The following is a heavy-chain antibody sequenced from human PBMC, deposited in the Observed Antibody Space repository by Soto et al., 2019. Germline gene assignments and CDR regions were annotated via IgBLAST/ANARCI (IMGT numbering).Heavy chain of an antibody. Sequence: QVQLVQSGAEVKKPGASVKVSCKASGYTFTSYGISWVRQAPGQGLEWMGWISAYNGNTNYAQKLQGRVTRTTDTSRRTAHMEVRSLGVDDTAVYYGRVGYSGRWYVLAYWGQGTLVTVSS. CDR2: ISAYNGNT. D-gene: IGHD6-13*01. CDR3: RVGYSGRWYVLAY. CDR1: GYTFTSYG. J-gene: IGHJ4*02. V-gene: IGHV1-18*01.